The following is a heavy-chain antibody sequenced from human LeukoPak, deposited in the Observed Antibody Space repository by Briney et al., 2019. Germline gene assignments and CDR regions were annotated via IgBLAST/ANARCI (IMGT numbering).Heavy chain of an antibody. CDR1: GGSISRYY. CDR2: IYYSGST. J-gene: IGHJ4*02. V-gene: IGHV4-59*01. D-gene: IGHD6-19*01. Sequence: RPSETLSLTCTVSGGSISRYYWSWIRQPPGKGLEWIGYIYYSGSTNYNPSLKSRVTISIDTSKNQFYLKVNSVTAADTAVYYCARVYLAVAGVQYYYFDHWGQGTLVTVSS. CDR3: ARVYLAVAGVQYYYFDH.